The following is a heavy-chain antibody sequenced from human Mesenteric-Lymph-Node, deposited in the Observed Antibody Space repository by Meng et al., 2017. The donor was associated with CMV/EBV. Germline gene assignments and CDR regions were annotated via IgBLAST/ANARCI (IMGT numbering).Heavy chain of an antibody. J-gene: IGHJ4*02. CDR2: MTAGHMA. Sequence: CEASGFTFDEHIMNWVRQAPGKGLEWVSSMTAGHMADYAESVRGRFTISRDNTKNKLYLQMNTVRDDDTAVYYCARVPRARSGRFDYWGQGTLVTVSS. CDR1: GFTFDEHI. D-gene: IGHD3-10*01. V-gene: IGHV3-69-1*01. CDR3: ARVPRARSGRFDY.